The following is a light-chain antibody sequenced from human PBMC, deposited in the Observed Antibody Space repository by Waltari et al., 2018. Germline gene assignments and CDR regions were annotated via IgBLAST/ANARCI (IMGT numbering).Light chain of an antibody. J-gene: IGLJ3*02. CDR3: NSYTGSSSWV. Sequence: QSALPQPTSVSGSPGQSITISCTGTSRDVGFYNYVSWYQQSPGKVPQLLIYDVSDRPSGVSSRFSGSKSGNTASLTISGLQADDEADYYCNSYTGSSSWVFGGGTKLTVL. CDR1: SRDVGFYNY. V-gene: IGLV2-14*01. CDR2: DVS.